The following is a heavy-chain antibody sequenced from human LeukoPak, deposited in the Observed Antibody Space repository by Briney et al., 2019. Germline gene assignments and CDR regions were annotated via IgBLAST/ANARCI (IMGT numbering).Heavy chain of an antibody. D-gene: IGHD5-12*01. J-gene: IGHJ4*02. CDR1: GYTFTSYG. CDR2: ISAYNGNT. V-gene: IGHV1-18*04. Sequence: GASVKVSCKASGYTFTSYGISWVRQAPGQGLEWMGWISAYNGNTNYAQKLQGRVTMTTDTSTSTAYMELRSLRSDDTAVYYCARAHSGYDQPLIDYWGQGTLVTVSS. CDR3: ARAHSGYDQPLIDY.